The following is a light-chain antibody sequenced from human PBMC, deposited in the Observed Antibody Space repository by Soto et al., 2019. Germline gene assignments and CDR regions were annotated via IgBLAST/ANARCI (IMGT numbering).Light chain of an antibody. V-gene: IGLV1-40*01. CDR1: SSNIGAGYD. Sequence: QSVLTQSPSVSGAPGQRVTISCTGSSSNIGAGYDVHWYQQLPGTAPKLLIYHNSDRPSGVPDRFSGSKSGTSASLAITGLQAEDEADYYCQSYDSGLSAFYVFGTGTELTVL. CDR2: HNS. J-gene: IGLJ1*01. CDR3: QSYDSGLSAFYV.